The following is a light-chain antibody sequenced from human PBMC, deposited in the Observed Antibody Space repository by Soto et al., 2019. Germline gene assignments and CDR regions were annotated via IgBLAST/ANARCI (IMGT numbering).Light chain of an antibody. CDR1: QSVSSN. J-gene: IGKJ4*01. CDR2: GAS. Sequence: EIAMTQSPATLSVSPGERVTLSCRASQSVSSNLAWYQQKPGQAPRLLLYGASTRATGIPARFSGSGSGTEFTLSISSLQSEDFAVYYCQQYNSWPLTFGGGTNVDIK. V-gene: IGKV3-15*01. CDR3: QQYNSWPLT.